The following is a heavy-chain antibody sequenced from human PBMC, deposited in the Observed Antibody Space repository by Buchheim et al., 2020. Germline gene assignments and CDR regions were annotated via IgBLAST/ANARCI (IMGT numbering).Heavy chain of an antibody. J-gene: IGHJ4*02. CDR3: ARCEARFYGDYGGVDY. V-gene: IGHV4-31*03. CDR2: IYYSGST. D-gene: IGHD4-17*01. Sequence: QVQLQESGPGLVKPSQTLSLTCTVSGGSMNSGAYYWSWIRQPPGKGLEWIGYIYYSGSTYYNPSLKSRVTISVDTSKNQFSLKLSSVTAADTAVYYCARCEARFYGDYGGVDYWGQGTL. CDR1: GGSMNSGAYY.